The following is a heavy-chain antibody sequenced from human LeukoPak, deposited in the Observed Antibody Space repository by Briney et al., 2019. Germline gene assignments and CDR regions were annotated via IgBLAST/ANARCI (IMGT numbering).Heavy chain of an antibody. CDR3: ARGRNLEWFDY. Sequence: SETLSLTCTVSGDSIRSYYWSWIRQPPGKGLEWIGYIYSTGSTNYNPSLKSRVTMSVDTSKNQFSLKLNSVTAADTAVYYCARGRNLEWFDYWGQGTLVTVSS. V-gene: IGHV4-59*01. CDR2: IYSTGST. D-gene: IGHD3-3*01. CDR1: GDSIRSYY. J-gene: IGHJ5*01.